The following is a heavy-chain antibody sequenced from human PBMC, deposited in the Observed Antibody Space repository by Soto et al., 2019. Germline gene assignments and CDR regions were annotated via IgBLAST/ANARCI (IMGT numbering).Heavy chain of an antibody. Sequence: QIQLVQSGTEVREPGASVKVSCQASGYTFTSYGIIWVRQAPGQGLELMGWISGYNYNKNYAQKYQARVTMTTNTSTRTAYMQLRRLRSDDTADYYCARVGAIAAAEGDYWGQGTLVTVSS. CDR3: ARVGAIAAAEGDY. CDR1: GYTFTSYG. D-gene: IGHD6-13*01. CDR2: ISGYNYNK. V-gene: IGHV1-18*01. J-gene: IGHJ4*02.